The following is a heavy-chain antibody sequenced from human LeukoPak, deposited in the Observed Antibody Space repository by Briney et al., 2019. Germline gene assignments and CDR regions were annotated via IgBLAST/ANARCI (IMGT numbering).Heavy chain of an antibody. CDR3: ARESEHYDPGGVDY. J-gene: IGHJ4*02. D-gene: IGHD3-22*01. Sequence: SQTLSLTCTVSGGSISSGGYYWSWIRQPPGKGLEWIGYIYHSGSTYYNPSLKSRVTISVDRSKNQFSLKLSSVTAADTAVYYCARESEHYDPGGVDYWGQGTLVTVSS. CDR1: GGSISSGGYY. CDR2: IYHSGST. V-gene: IGHV4-30-2*01.